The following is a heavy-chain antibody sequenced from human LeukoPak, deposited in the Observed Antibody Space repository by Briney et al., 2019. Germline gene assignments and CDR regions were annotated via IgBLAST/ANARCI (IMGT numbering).Heavy chain of an antibody. CDR2: IKEDGTET. D-gene: IGHD5-24*01. CDR1: GFMFSSNW. CDR3: AKEGRSLQTY. J-gene: IGHJ4*02. Sequence: GGSLRLSCAASGFMFSSNWMSWVRLAPGKGLEWVANIKEDGTETYYVDSVKGRFTISRDNAKNSLYLQMNSLRVEDTAVYYCAKEGRSLQTYWGQGTLVTVSS. V-gene: IGHV3-7*03.